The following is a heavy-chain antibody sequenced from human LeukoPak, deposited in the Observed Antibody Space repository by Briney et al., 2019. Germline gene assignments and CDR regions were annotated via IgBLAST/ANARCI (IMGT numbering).Heavy chain of an antibody. Sequence: PSETLSLTCAVSGGSISGSSYYWGWIRQPPGKGLEWIGSVYYRGNTYYNPSLKSRVTTSVDTSKNQFSLKVSSMTAADTAVYYCARVSGYDWESSFDYWGQGTLVTVSS. D-gene: IGHD5-12*01. CDR2: VYYRGNT. V-gene: IGHV4-39*07. J-gene: IGHJ4*02. CDR1: GGSISGSSYY. CDR3: ARVSGYDWESSFDY.